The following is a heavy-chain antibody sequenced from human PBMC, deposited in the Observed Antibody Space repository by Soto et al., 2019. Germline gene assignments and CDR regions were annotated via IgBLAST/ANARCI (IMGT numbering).Heavy chain of an antibody. D-gene: IGHD2-15*01. J-gene: IGHJ4*02. CDR2: MNPDSGHA. CDR3: ARRPHCSGGICYYGLDN. CDR1: GYTFTNSD. Sequence: QVQLVQSGAEVKKPGASVKVSCKASGYTFTNSDINSVRQAPGQGLEWMGWMNPDSGHAAYAQKFQGRVTLTTSTSTSTVYIEMRSLGSEDTAVYSCARRPHCSGGICYYGLDNWGPGTLVSVSA. V-gene: IGHV1-8*01.